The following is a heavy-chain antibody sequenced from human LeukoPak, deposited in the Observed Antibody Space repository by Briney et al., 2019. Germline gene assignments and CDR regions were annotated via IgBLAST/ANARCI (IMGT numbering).Heavy chain of an antibody. CDR1: GXXXXXXX. CDR2: ISYDGSNK. V-gene: IGHV3-30-3*01. Sequence: PGGSLRLSCAAXGXXXXXXXMHXXRQXPXXXXXWVAVISYDGSNKYYADSVKGRFTISRDNSKNTLYLQMNSLRAEDTAVYYCARALASGDYWGQGTLVTVSS. CDR3: ARALASGDY. J-gene: IGHJ4*02.